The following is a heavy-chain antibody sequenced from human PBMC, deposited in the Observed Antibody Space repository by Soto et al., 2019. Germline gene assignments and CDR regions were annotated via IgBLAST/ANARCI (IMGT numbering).Heavy chain of an antibody. V-gene: IGHV3-9*01. CDR1: GFTFDDYA. J-gene: IGHJ3*02. CDR2: ISWNSGSI. D-gene: IGHD3-3*01. CDR3: AKGFTIFGVVSAHAFDI. Sequence: GGSLRLSCAASGFTFDDYAMHWVRQAPGKGLEWVSGISWNSGSIGYADSVKGRFTISRDNAKNSLYLQMNSLRAEDTALYYCAKGFTIFGVVSAHAFDIWGQGTMVTVSS.